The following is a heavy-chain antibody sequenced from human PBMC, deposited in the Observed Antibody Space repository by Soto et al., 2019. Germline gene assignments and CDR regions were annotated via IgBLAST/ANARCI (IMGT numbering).Heavy chain of an antibody. CDR2: ISGSGGNT. Sequence: GGSLRLSCAASGFTFSSYVMSWVRQAPGKGLEWVSVISGSGGNTYYADSVKGRFTISRDNSKNTLYLQMNSLRAEDTAVYYCAKGYCSSTSCSFDYWGQGTLVTVSS. D-gene: IGHD2-2*01. CDR1: GFTFSSYV. CDR3: AKGYCSSTSCSFDY. V-gene: IGHV3-23*01. J-gene: IGHJ4*02.